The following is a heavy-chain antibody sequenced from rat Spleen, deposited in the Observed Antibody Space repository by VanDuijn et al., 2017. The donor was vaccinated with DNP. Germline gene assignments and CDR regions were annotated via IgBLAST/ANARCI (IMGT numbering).Heavy chain of an antibody. CDR1: GFTFSNYD. CDR3: ASWAPIAPISAANY. Sequence: EVQLVESGGGLVQPGRSLKLSCAASGFTFSNYDMAWVRQAPTKGLRWVASISPSGDNTYYRDSVKGRFTVSRDNAKSSLYLQMDSLRSEDSATYYCASWAPIAPISAANYWGQGVMVTVSS. D-gene: IGHD1-2*01. CDR2: ISPSGDNT. V-gene: IGHV5-25*01. J-gene: IGHJ2*01.